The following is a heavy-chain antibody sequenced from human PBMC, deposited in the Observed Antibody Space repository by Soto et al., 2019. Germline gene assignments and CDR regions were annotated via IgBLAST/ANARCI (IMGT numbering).Heavy chain of an antibody. V-gene: IGHV3-30*18. D-gene: IGHD6-13*01. CDR3: AKELSQRVSQELDY. CDR1: GFAFRSYG. CDR2: IAWDGGTE. J-gene: IGHJ4*02. Sequence: QVQLVESGGGVVQPGRSLRLSCAASGFAFRSYGMHWVRQATGTGLEWVAVIAWDGGTEYYSDSVKGLFTISRDNSKNTLYLQVNSLRADDTAVYYCAKELSQRVSQELDYWGQGTLVTVSS.